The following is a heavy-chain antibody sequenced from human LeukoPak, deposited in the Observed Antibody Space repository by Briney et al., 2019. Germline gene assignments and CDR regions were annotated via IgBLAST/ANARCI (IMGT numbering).Heavy chain of an antibody. V-gene: IGHV3-11*03. CDR3: ARPYSSGWYGGFDL. D-gene: IGHD6-19*01. CDR1: RFTFSDYY. Sequence: GGSRRLSCAGPRFTFSDYYMSWIRHAPGKGLEWVSFISSSSRYTTTTDSVKGRLTIYRDNAKNSLYLQMNSLRAEDTAVYYCARPYSSGWYGGFDLWGRGTLVTVSS. CDR2: ISSSSRYT. J-gene: IGHJ2*01.